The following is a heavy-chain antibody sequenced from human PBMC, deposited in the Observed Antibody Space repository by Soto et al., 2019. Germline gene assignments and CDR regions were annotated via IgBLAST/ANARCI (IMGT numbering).Heavy chain of an antibody. D-gene: IGHD2-8*01. J-gene: IGHJ6*02. V-gene: IGHV5-51*01. CDR3: ARQEGVKDYHYYGMDV. CDR2: IYPGDSDT. CDR1: GYSFTSYW. Sequence: PGESLKISCKGSGYSFTSYWIGWVRQMPGKGLEWMGIIYPGDSDTRYSPSFQGQVTISADKSISTAYLQWSSLKASDTAMYYCARQEGVKDYHYYGMDVWGQGTTVTVSS.